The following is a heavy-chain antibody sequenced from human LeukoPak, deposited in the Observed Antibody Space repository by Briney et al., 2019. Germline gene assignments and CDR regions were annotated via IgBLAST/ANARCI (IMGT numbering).Heavy chain of an antibody. V-gene: IGHV1-46*01. Sequence: ASVKVSCKASGYTFTSCYMHWVRQAPGQGLEWMGIINPSGGSTSYAQKFQGRVTMTRDTSTSTVYMELSSLRSEDTAVYYCARVRREGRWYPTFDYWGQGTLVTVSS. CDR3: ARVRREGRWYPTFDY. CDR2: INPSGGST. J-gene: IGHJ4*02. CDR1: GYTFTSCY. D-gene: IGHD2-15*01.